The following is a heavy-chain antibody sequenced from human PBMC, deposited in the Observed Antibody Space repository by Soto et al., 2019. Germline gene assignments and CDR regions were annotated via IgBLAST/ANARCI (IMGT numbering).Heavy chain of an antibody. CDR1: GFTFSSYA. CDR2: ISYDGSNK. CDR3: ARETVGGHFDY. J-gene: IGHJ4*02. V-gene: IGHV3-30-3*01. Sequence: GGSLRLSCAASGFTFSSYAMHWVRQAPGKGLEWVAVISYDGSNKYYADSVKGRFTISRDNSKNTLYLQMNSLRAEDTAVYYCARETVGGHFDYWGQGTLATVSS. D-gene: IGHD3-10*01.